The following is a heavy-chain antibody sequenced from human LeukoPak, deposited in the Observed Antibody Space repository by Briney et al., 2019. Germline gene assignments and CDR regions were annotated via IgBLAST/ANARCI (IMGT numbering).Heavy chain of an antibody. J-gene: IGHJ5*02. CDR3: AGCGMTEYQLLTGVDP. CDR1: GYTFTSYY. CDR2: INPSGGST. V-gene: IGHV1-46*01. D-gene: IGHD2-2*01. Sequence: ASVKVSCKASGYTFTSYYMHWVRQAPGQGLEWMGIINPSGGSTSYAQKFQGRVTMTRDTSTSTVYMELSSLRSEDTAVYYCAGCGMTEYQLLTGVDPWGQGTLVTVSS.